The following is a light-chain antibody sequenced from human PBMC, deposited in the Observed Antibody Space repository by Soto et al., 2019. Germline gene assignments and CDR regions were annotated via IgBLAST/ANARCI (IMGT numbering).Light chain of an antibody. CDR2: NNN. J-gene: IGLJ1*01. Sequence: QSVLTQPPSASGTPGQRVTISCSGSSSNIGSNTVNWYQQLPGTAPKLLIYNNNQRPSGVPDRFSCSKSGTSASLASSGHQAEDEADYYCSAWDDSLNGLVFGTGTKVTVL. V-gene: IGLV1-44*01. CDR1: SSNIGSNT. CDR3: SAWDDSLNGLV.